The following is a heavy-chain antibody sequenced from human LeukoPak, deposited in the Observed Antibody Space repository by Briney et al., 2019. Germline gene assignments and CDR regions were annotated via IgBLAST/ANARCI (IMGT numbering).Heavy chain of an antibody. CDR1: GGSISSGGYY. Sequence: SETLSLTCTVSGGSISSGGYYWSWIRQPPGKGLEWIGYIYHSGSTYYNPSLKSRVTISVDRSKNQFSLKLSSVTAADTAVYYCATTNPLAAITFWGQGTLVTVSS. D-gene: IGHD2-2*01. CDR3: ATTNPLAAITF. J-gene: IGHJ4*02. CDR2: IYHSGST. V-gene: IGHV4-30-2*01.